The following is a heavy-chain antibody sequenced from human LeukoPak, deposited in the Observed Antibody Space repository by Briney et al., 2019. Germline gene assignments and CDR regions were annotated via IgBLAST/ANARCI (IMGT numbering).Heavy chain of an antibody. Sequence: PGGSLRLSCAASGFTFRNYGMSWVRQAPGKGLAWVSVISGSGGTTYYSDSVKGRFTVSRDNSKDTLYLQMNSLRVEDTAVYYCAKGKYLTAATNWFDPWGQGTLVTVSS. J-gene: IGHJ5*02. CDR3: AKGKYLTAATNWFDP. CDR1: GFTFRNYG. CDR2: ISGSGGTT. D-gene: IGHD3-9*01. V-gene: IGHV3-23*01.